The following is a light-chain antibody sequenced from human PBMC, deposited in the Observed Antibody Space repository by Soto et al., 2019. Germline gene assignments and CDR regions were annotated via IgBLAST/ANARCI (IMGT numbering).Light chain of an antibody. V-gene: IGKV1-9*01. CDR1: QALSNY. J-gene: IGKJ4*01. CDR3: QQLSRYPLT. CDR2: SAS. Sequence: DIQLTQSPSFLSASVGDTVTITCRASQALSNYLAWYQQKPGKAPDLLIYSASTLQSGVPSRFSGSGSETEFSLTIRALQPADFATYYCQQLSRYPLTFRGGTKVDIK.